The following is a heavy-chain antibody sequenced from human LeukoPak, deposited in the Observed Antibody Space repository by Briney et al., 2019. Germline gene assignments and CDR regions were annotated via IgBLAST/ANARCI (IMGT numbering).Heavy chain of an antibody. CDR2: INTSGRT. CDR1: GGSISSGPYY. V-gene: IGHV4-61*02. CDR3: ARDPTGRYSSEGYMDV. Sequence: SETLSLTCTVSGGSISSGPYYWGWIRQPAGKGLEWIGRINTSGRTKYNPSLKSRVTISVDTSKNQFSLKLTSVTAADTAVYYCARDPTGRYSSEGYMDVWGKGTTVTISS. D-gene: IGHD6-19*01. J-gene: IGHJ6*03.